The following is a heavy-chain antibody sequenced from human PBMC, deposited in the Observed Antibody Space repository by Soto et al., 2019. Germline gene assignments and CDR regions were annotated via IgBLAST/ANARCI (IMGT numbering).Heavy chain of an antibody. CDR3: AKGREGFGNDAFDI. J-gene: IGHJ3*02. CDR1: GFTFSSYW. Sequence: PGGSLRLSCAASGFTFSSYWMSWVRQAPGKGLEWVANIKQDGSEKYYVDSVKGRFTISRDNAKNSLYLQMNSLRAEDTAVYYCAKGREGFGNDAFDIWGQGTMVTVSS. V-gene: IGHV3-7*03. CDR2: IKQDGSEK. D-gene: IGHD3-10*01.